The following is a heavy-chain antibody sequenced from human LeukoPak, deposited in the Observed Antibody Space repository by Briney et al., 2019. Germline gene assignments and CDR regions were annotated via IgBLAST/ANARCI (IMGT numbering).Heavy chain of an antibody. D-gene: IGHD3-22*01. CDR1: GGTFSSYA. V-gene: IGHV1-69*13. Sequence: AASVKVPCKASGGTFSSYAISWVRQAPGQGLEWMGGIIPIFGTANYAQKFQGRVTITADESTSSAYMELSSLRSEDTAVYYCARGDSSGSFFDYWGQGTLVTVSS. CDR3: ARGDSSGSFFDY. CDR2: IIPIFGTA. J-gene: IGHJ4*02.